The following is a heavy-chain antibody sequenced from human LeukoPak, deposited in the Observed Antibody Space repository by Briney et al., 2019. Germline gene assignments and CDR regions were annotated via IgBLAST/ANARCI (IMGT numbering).Heavy chain of an antibody. CDR2: ISRSSSYI. Sequence: GGSLRLSCAASGFTFSSYSMNWVRQAPGKGLEWVSSISRSSSYIYYADSVKGRFTLSSDNAKNSLYLQMNILRAEHTAVYYCARASKYSSSPSSPDYWGQGTLVTVSS. D-gene: IGHD6-6*01. CDR3: ARASKYSSSPSSPDY. V-gene: IGHV3-21*01. CDR1: GFTFSSYS. J-gene: IGHJ4*02.